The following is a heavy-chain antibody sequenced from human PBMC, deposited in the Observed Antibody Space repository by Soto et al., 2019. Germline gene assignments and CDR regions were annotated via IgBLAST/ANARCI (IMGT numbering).Heavy chain of an antibody. J-gene: IGHJ4*02. CDR2: MNSDGSII. CDR3: ATAEVDY. V-gene: IGHV3-74*01. Sequence: GGSLRLSCAVAGYTFGNHWMHWVRQAPGKGLEWVSRMNSDGSIINYADSVKGRFTVSRDNAKNTLYLQMNSLRVEDTAVYYCATAEVDYWGPGTLVTVSS. CDR1: GYTFGNHW.